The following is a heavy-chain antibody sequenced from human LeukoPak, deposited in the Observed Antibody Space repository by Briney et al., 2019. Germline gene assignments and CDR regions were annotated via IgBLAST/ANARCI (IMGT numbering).Heavy chain of an antibody. J-gene: IGHJ4*02. Sequence: SETLSLTCTVSGGSISTSNYYWGWIRQPPGKGLEWIGNIFYSGSTYYSPSLRSRVTISLDTSRNQFSLKLNSVTAADTAVYYCARQEDYYDSSGLFDYWGQGTLVTVSS. CDR2: IFYSGST. D-gene: IGHD3-22*01. CDR1: GGSISTSNYY. CDR3: ARQEDYYDSSGLFDY. V-gene: IGHV4-39*07.